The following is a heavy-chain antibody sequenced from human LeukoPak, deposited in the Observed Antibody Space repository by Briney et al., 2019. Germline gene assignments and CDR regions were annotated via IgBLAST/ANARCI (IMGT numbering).Heavy chain of an antibody. CDR1: GFTFSSSA. V-gene: IGHV3-23*01. J-gene: IGHJ4*02. D-gene: IGHD2-15*01. Sequence: GGSLRLSCAASGFTFSSSAMSWVRQAPGKGLEWVSLISHTGGNAYYADSVRGRFTISRDNSKNTLYLQMNSLRAEDTAVYYCAKSGVLAAIGEYFDYWGQGTLVTVSS. CDR2: ISHTGGNA. CDR3: AKSGVLAAIGEYFDY.